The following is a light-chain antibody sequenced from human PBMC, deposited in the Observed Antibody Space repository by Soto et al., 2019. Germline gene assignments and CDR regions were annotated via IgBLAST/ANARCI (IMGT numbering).Light chain of an antibody. CDR1: RSTIGNNA. V-gene: IGLV1-44*01. Sequence: QSVLTQPPSASGTPGQTVTISCSGSRSTIGNNAVSWYKQFPGTAPKLLIYNSNQRPAGVPDRFSGSKSGTSASLAISGLQSEDEADYYCATWDDSLNARGVFGGGTKLTVL. CDR2: NSN. CDR3: ATWDDSLNARGV. J-gene: IGLJ3*02.